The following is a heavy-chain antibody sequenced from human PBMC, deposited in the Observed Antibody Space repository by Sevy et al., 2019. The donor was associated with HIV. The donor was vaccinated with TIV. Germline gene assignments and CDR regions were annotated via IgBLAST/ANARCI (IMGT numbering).Heavy chain of an antibody. Sequence: GESLKISCKGSGYSFTNYWIAWVRQMPGKGLEWMGIIYPGDSDTRYNPSFQGQVTISADKPMNTAYLQWGSLKASDTAMYYCARRSSGAIWYFDLWGRGTLVTVSS. CDR1: GYSFTNYW. D-gene: IGHD3-10*01. V-gene: IGHV5-51*01. J-gene: IGHJ2*01. CDR3: ARRSSGAIWYFDL. CDR2: IYPGDSDT.